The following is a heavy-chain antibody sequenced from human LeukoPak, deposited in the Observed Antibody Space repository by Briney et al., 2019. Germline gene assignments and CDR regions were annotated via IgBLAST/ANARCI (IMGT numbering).Heavy chain of an antibody. Sequence: GGSLRLSCAASGFTFSSYGMHWVRQAPGKGLEWVAVISYDGSNKYYADSVKGRFTISRDKSKNTLYLQMNSLRAEDTAVYYCAKDGLGLRIYYYYGMYVWGQGTTVTVSS. V-gene: IGHV3-30*18. CDR3: AKDGLGLRIYYYYGMYV. CDR1: GFTFSSYG. J-gene: IGHJ6*02. CDR2: ISYDGSNK. D-gene: IGHD5-12*01.